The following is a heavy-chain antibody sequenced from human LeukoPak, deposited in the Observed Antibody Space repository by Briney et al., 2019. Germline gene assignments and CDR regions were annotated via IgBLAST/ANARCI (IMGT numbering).Heavy chain of an antibody. Sequence: GGSLRLSCAASGFTFSDFAMHWVRQAPGKGLEWVSAIRASGGTTYYADSVKGRFTISRGNAKNTLFLQMNSLRDEDTAVYYCAKRMASTGSYFDYWGQGTLVTVSS. CDR1: GFTFSDFA. D-gene: IGHD1-1*01. J-gene: IGHJ4*02. V-gene: IGHV3-23*01. CDR3: AKRMASTGSYFDY. CDR2: IRASGGTT.